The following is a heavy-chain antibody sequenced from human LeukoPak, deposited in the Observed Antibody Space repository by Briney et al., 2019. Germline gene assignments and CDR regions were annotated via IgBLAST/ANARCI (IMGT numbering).Heavy chain of an antibody. CDR2: ISYDGSNK. D-gene: IGHD6-6*01. V-gene: IGHV3-30-3*01. Sequence: GGSLRLSCAASGFDFNNYVMHWVRQAPGKGLEWVAVISYDGSNKYYADSVKGRFTISRDNSKNTLYLQMNSLRAEDTAVYYCARSTVEYSSSPPLDYWGQGTLVTVSS. CDR1: GFDFNNYV. CDR3: ARSTVEYSSSPPLDY. J-gene: IGHJ4*02.